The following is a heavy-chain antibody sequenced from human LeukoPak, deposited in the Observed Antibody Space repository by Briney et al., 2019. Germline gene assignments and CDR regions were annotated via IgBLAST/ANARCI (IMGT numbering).Heavy chain of an antibody. V-gene: IGHV4-59*02. CDR2: MYYSGST. Sequence: SETLSLTCTVSGDSVRTYYWSWIRQPPGKGLEGIGYMYYSGSTKYNPSLKSRVTISVDTSKKQFSLKLTSVTSEDTAVYYSARYAGAFARFDYWGQGTLVTVSS. J-gene: IGHJ4*02. CDR3: ARYAGAFARFDY. D-gene: IGHD2/OR15-2a*01. CDR1: GDSVRTYY.